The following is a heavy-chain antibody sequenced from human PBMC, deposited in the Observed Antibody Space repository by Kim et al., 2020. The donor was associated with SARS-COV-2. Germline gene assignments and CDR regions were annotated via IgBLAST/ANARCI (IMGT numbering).Heavy chain of an antibody. D-gene: IGHD5-18*01. CDR3: ARADTAIPAFVI. Sequence: SETLSLTCTVSGGSISSYYWSWIRQPPGKGLEWIGYIYYSGSTNYNPSLKSRVTISVDTSKNQFSLKLSSVTAADTAVYYCARADTAIPAFVIWGQGTMVTVSS. CDR2: IYYSGST. V-gene: IGHV4-59*01. CDR1: GGSISSYY. J-gene: IGHJ3*02.